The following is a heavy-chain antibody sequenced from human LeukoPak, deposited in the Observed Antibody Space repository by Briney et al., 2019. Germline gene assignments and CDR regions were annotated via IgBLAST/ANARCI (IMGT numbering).Heavy chain of an antibody. CDR1: GGSISSYY. D-gene: IGHD3-10*01. CDR2: IYYSGST. Sequence: SETLSLTCTVSGGSISSYYWSWIRQPPGKGLEWIGYIYYSGSTNYNPSLKSRVTISVDTSKNHFSLKLNSVTAADTAVYYCARYGSGSTWFDPWGQGTLVTVSS. CDR3: ARYGSGSTWFDP. V-gene: IGHV4-59*08. J-gene: IGHJ5*02.